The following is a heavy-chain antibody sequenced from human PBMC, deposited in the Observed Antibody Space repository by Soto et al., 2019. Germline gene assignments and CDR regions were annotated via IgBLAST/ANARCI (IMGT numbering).Heavy chain of an antibody. J-gene: IGHJ4*02. CDR3: ARDRSRGGALWSFDS. V-gene: IGHV3-30-3*01. CDR1: GFTFSSYP. D-gene: IGHD2-21*01. CDR2: ISYDGNQR. Sequence: QVQLVESGGGVVQPGRSLRLSCAASGFTFSSYPLNWVRQPPGKGLEWVAVISYDGNQRYYADSVKGRVSISRDNSKNTLYLQMNSLSSEDTAVYYCARDRSRGGALWSFDSWGQGTQVTVSS.